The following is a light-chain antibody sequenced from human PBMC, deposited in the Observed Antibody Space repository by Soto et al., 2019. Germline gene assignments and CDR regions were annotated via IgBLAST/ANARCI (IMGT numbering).Light chain of an antibody. CDR2: AAS. CDR3: QQSYSTPWT. CDR1: QNINRF. J-gene: IGKJ1*01. Sequence: DIQMTQSPSSLSAFVGDRVTITCRASQNINRFLNWYQQKPGKAPKVLIYAASILQSGVPSRFSGSASGTDFTLTINNLQPEDFATYYCQQSYSTPWTFGQGTKVDIK. V-gene: IGKV1-39*01.